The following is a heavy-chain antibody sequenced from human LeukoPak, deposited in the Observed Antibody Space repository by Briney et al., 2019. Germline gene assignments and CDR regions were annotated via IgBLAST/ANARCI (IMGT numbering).Heavy chain of an antibody. J-gene: IGHJ4*02. Sequence: PGGSLRLSCAASGFIFSDYYMSWIRQAPGKGLEWVSYISSSGSIIYYADSVKGRFTISRDNAKNSLHLQMNSLRAEDTAVYYCAREPYYDSSGYCLDYWGQGTLVTVSS. CDR1: GFIFSDYY. CDR3: AREPYYDSSGYCLDY. D-gene: IGHD3-22*01. V-gene: IGHV3-11*01. CDR2: ISSSGSII.